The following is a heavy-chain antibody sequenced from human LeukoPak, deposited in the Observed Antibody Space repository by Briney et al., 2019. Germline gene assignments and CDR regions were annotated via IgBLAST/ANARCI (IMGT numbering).Heavy chain of an antibody. J-gene: IGHJ5*02. CDR3: ARAREVTMVRGVIPQSPNWLDP. Sequence: GASVKVSCKASGGTFKNYAISWVRQAPGQGLEWMGWISAYNGNTNYAQKLQGRVTMTTDTSTSTAYMELRSLRSDDTAVYYCARAREVTMVRGVIPQSPNWLDPWGQGTLVTVSS. CDR1: GGTFKNYA. V-gene: IGHV1-18*01. CDR2: ISAYNGNT. D-gene: IGHD3-10*01.